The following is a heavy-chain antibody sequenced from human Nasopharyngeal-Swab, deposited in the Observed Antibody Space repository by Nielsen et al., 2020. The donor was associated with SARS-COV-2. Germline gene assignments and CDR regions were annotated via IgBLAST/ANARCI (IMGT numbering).Heavy chain of an antibody. J-gene: IGHJ4*02. D-gene: IGHD3-3*01. CDR1: GGSISSSSYY. V-gene: IGHV4-39*01. CDR3: ARLTADVLRFFRPYYFDY. Sequence: SETLSLTCTVSGGSISSSSYYWGWIRPPPGKGLEWIGSFYYSGSTYYNPSLKSRVTISVDTSKNQFSLKLSSVTAADTAVYYCARLTADVLRFFRPYYFDYWGQGTLVTVSS. CDR2: FYYSGST.